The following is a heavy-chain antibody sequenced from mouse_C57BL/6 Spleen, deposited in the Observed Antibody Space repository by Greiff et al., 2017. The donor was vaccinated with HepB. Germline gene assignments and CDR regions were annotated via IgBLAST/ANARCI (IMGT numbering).Heavy chain of an antibody. D-gene: IGHD2-3*01. J-gene: IGHJ4*01. V-gene: IGHV1-26*01. CDR1: GYTFTDYY. CDR2: INPNNGGT. CDR3: ARVGSYDGYYDAMDY. Sequence: VQLQQSGPELVKPGASVKISCKASGYTFTDYYMNWVKQSHGKSLEWIGDINPNNGGTSYNQKFKGKATLTVDKSSSTAYMELRSLTSEDSAVYYCARVGSYDGYYDAMDYWGQGTSVTVSS.